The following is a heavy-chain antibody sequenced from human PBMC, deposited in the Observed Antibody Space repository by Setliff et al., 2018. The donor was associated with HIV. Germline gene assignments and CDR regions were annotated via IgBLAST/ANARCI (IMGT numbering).Heavy chain of an antibody. Sequence: GSLRLSCAASGLTLSDYWMHWVRQAPGKGLEWVSHISKMGTTIKYADSVKGRFTISRDDAKNTLYLQMNSLRAEDTAVYYCVRAAESHWGPGTLVTVSS. CDR3: VRAAESH. V-gene: IGHV3-74*01. CDR2: ISKMGTTI. J-gene: IGHJ4*02. CDR1: GLTLSDYW.